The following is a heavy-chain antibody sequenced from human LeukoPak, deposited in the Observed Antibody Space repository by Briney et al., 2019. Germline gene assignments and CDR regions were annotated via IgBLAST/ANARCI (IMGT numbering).Heavy chain of an antibody. D-gene: IGHD1-1*01. Sequence: GGSLRLSCAAPGFTFSSYSMNWVRQAPGKGLEWVSYISSSSSTIYYADSVKGRFTISRDNAKNSLYLQMNSLRAEDTAVYYCARGSYNADYWGQGTLVTVSS. CDR2: ISSSSSTI. CDR1: GFTFSSYS. V-gene: IGHV3-48*01. J-gene: IGHJ4*02. CDR3: ARGSYNADY.